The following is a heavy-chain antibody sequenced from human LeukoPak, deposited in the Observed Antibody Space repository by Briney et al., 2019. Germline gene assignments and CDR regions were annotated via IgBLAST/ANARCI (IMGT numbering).Heavy chain of an antibody. CDR2: INTAGST. J-gene: IGHJ3*01. CDR3: ASFRDTDN. V-gene: IGHV3-74*01. CDR1: GLTFSNVW. D-gene: IGHD2-21*01. Sequence: GGSLRLSCEVSGLTFSNVWMHWVRQTPGQGLVWVCRINTAGSTVYADPVKGRFTISRDNAKNMVYLQMNSLRTEDTAVYYCASFRDTDNWGRGTMVTVSS.